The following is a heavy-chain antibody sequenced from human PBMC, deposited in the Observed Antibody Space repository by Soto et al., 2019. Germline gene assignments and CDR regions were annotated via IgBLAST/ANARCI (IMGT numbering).Heavy chain of an antibody. Sequence: QVQLVQSGAEVKKPGASVKVSCKASGYTFSNFYIHWVRQAPGQGLEWRGIINPSGGSTSYAQKFQGRVTMTRDTSKSTVYMELSSLRSEDTAVHYCARADYYGSRGYHLDYWGQGTLVTVSS. CDR1: GYTFSNFY. V-gene: IGHV1-46*01. CDR3: ARADYYGSRGYHLDY. J-gene: IGHJ4*02. CDR2: INPSGGST. D-gene: IGHD3-22*01.